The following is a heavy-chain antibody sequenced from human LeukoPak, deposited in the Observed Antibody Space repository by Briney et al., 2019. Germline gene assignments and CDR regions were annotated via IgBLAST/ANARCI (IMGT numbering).Heavy chain of an antibody. CDR3: ATMTTSWYRSDP. V-gene: IGHV4-61*02. CDR2: IYTSGST. CDR1: GGPISSGSYY. Sequence: SQTLSLTCTVSGGPISSGSYYWSWIRQPAGKGLEWIGRIYTSGSTNYNPSLKSRVTISIDTSKNQFSLKLSSVTAADTAVYYCATMTTSWYRSDPWGQGTLVTVSS. J-gene: IGHJ5*02. D-gene: IGHD6-13*01.